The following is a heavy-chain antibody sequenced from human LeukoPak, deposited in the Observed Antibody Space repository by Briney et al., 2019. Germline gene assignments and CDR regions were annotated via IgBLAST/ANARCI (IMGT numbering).Heavy chain of an antibody. Sequence: ASVKVSCKASGYTFTSYYMHWVRQAPGQGLEWMGIINPSGGSTSYAQKFQGKVTMTRDTSTSTVYMELSSLRSEDTAVYYCARDLGYCTNGVCHTRFDYWGQGTLVAVSS. CDR1: GYTFTSYY. V-gene: IGHV1-46*01. J-gene: IGHJ4*02. D-gene: IGHD2-8*01. CDR2: INPSGGST. CDR3: ARDLGYCTNGVCHTRFDY.